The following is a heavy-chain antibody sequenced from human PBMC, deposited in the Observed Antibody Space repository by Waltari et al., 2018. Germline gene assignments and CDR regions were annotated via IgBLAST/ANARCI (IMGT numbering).Heavy chain of an antibody. V-gene: IGHV3-48*03. J-gene: IGHJ4*02. D-gene: IGHD6-13*01. CDR1: GFTFSSYE. CDR3: AREVASAGTDYYFDY. Sequence: EVQLVESGGGLVQPGGSLRLSCAASGFTFSSYEMNWVRQAPGKGLEWVSYISSRGSPIYYADSVKGRFTISRDNAKGSLYLQMNSLRAEDTAVYYCAREVASAGTDYYFDYWGQGTLVTVSS. CDR2: ISSRGSPI.